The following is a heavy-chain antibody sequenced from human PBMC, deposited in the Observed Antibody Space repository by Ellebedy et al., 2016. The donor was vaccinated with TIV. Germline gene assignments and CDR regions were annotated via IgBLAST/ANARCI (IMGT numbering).Heavy chain of an antibody. CDR2: IYYSGST. Sequence: LRLSCTVSGGSISSGGYYWSWIRQHPGKGLEWIGYIYYSGSTYYNPSLKSRVTISVDTSKNQFSLKLSSVTAADTAVYYCARNGYYCLDYWGQGTMVTVSS. V-gene: IGHV4-31*03. D-gene: IGHD3-22*01. J-gene: IGHJ4*02. CDR3: ARNGYYCLDY. CDR1: GGSISSGGYY.